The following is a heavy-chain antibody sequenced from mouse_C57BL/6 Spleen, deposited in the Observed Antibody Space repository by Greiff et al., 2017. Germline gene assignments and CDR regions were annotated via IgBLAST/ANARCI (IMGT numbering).Heavy chain of an antibody. V-gene: IGHV3-6*01. CDR2: ISYDGSN. Sequence: DVKLVESGPGLVKPSQSLSLTCSVTGYSITSGYYWNWIRQFPGNKLEWMGYISYDGSNNYNPSLKNRISITRDTSKNQFFLKLNSVTTEDTATYYCAREGTVKRDFDYWGQGTTLTVSS. CDR1: GYSITSGYY. J-gene: IGHJ2*01. CDR3: AREGTVKRDFDY. D-gene: IGHD1-1*01.